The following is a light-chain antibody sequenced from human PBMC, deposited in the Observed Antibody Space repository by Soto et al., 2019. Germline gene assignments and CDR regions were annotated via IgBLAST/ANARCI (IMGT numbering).Light chain of an antibody. V-gene: IGLV3-21*04. CDR1: NIGSKS. CDR3: QVWDSSSDPRGV. Sequence: SYELTQPPSVSVAPGKTARITCGGNNIGSKSVHCYQQKPGQAPVLVIYYDSDRPSGIPERFSGSNSGNTATLTISRVEAGDEADYYCQVWDSSSDPRGVFGTGTKVTVL. J-gene: IGLJ1*01. CDR2: YDS.